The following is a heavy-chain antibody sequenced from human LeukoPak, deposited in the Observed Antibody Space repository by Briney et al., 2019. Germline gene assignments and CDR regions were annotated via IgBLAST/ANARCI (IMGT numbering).Heavy chain of an antibody. CDR2: IFHSGNT. J-gene: IGHJ6*02. D-gene: IGHD3-10*01. CDR3: AGYHAKYDSGSYPAHYYEYGLDV. V-gene: IGHV4-30-4*01. Sequence: PSETLSLTCAVAGDSISSDDYYWTWLRQPPGKGLEWIGYIFHSGNTYYNPSLKSRLSMSIDTSKNQFSLKLSSVTAADTAVYYCAGYHAKYDSGSYPAHYYEYGLDVWGQGTTVSVSS. CDR1: GDSISSDDYY.